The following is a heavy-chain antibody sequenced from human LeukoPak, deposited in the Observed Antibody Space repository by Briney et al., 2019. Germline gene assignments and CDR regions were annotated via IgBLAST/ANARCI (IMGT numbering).Heavy chain of an antibody. V-gene: IGHV3-30*18. Sequence: PGGSLRLSCAASGFTFSSYGMHWVRQAPGKGLEWVALISNDGSNKLYADSVKGRFTISRDNSKNTVYLQMNSLRAEDTAVYYCSKGVYDSSGYYPNDALDIWGQGTMVTVSS. J-gene: IGHJ3*02. CDR1: GFTFSSYG. D-gene: IGHD3-22*01. CDR2: ISNDGSNK. CDR3: SKGVYDSSGYYPNDALDI.